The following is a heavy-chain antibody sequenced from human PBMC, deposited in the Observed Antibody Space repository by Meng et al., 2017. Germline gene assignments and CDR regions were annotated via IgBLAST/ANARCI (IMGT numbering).Heavy chain of an antibody. J-gene: IGHJ2*01. V-gene: IGHV3-13*01. CDR2: IGTAGDT. CDR3: ARVPPPDQNQDWYLDL. Sequence: GESLKISCAASGFTFSSYDMHWVRQATGKGLEWVSAIGTAGDTYYPGSVKGRFTISRENAKNSLYLQMNSLRAGDTAVYYCARVPPPDQNQDWYLDLWGRGTLVTVSS. CDR1: GFTFSSYD.